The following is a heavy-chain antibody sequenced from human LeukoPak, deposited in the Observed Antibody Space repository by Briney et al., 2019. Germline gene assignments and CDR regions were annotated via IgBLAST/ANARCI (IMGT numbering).Heavy chain of an antibody. CDR2: IYYSGST. Sequence: SETLSLTCTVSGGSISSYYWSWIRQTPGKGLEWIGYIYYSGSTNYNPSLKSRVTISVDTSKNQFSLKLSSVTAADTAVYYCARTLWSVSYFDYWGQGTLVTVSS. CDR1: GGSISSYY. D-gene: IGHD3-3*01. CDR3: ARTLWSVSYFDY. J-gene: IGHJ4*02. V-gene: IGHV4-59*08.